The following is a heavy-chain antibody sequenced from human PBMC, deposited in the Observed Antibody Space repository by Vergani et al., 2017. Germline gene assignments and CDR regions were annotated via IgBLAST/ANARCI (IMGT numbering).Heavy chain of an antibody. CDR3: VRALRVGTDPLYYYYMDV. CDR1: GYTFTSYD. J-gene: IGHJ6*03. Sequence: QVQLVQSGAEVKKPGASVKVSCKASGYTFTSYDINWVRQATGQGLEWMGWMNPNSGNTGYAQKFQGRVTMTRNTSISTAYMELSSLRSEDTAVYYCVRALRVGTDPLYYYYMDVWGKGTTVTVSS. D-gene: IGHD2-21*02. V-gene: IGHV1-8*01. CDR2: MNPNSGNT.